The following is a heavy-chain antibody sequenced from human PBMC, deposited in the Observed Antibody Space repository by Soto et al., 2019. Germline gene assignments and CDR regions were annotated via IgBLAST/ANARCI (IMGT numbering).Heavy chain of an antibody. CDR3: ATQYRNYGMDV. J-gene: IGHJ6*02. CDR1: GFTFSSYS. V-gene: IGHV3-48*02. D-gene: IGHD2-2*01. Sequence: GGSLRLSCAASGFTFSSYSMNWVRQAPGKGLEWVSYISSSSTIYHADSVKGRSTISRDNAKNSLYLQMNSLRDEDTAVYYCATQYRNYGMDVWGQGTTVTVSS. CDR2: ISSSSTI.